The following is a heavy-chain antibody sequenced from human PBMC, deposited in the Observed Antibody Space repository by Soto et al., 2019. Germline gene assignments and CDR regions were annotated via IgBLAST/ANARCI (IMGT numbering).Heavy chain of an antibody. CDR1: GYTFTIYG. CDR3: ARAGEMLTGYKAANWFAL. Sequence: ASVKVSCKASGYTFTIYGISWVLQAPGQGLEWMGWISAYNGNTNYAQKLQGRVTMTTDTSTSTAYMELRSLRSDDTAVYYCARAGEMLTGYKAANWFALWGQGTLVTVSS. V-gene: IGHV1-18*01. D-gene: IGHD3-9*01. J-gene: IGHJ5*02. CDR2: ISAYNGNT.